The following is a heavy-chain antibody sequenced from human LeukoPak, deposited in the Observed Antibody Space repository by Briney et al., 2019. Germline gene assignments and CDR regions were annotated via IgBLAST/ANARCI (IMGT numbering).Heavy chain of an antibody. CDR2: ISSSGSTI. J-gene: IGHJ4*02. V-gene: IGHV3-48*03. CDR3: ARDPADY. D-gene: IGHD2-2*01. CDR1: GCTFSSYE. Sequence: GWSLRLSCAASGCTFSSYEMNGVRQAPWKGLEWVSYISSSGSTIYYADSVKGRLTISRDNAKNSLYLQMNSLRAEDTAVYYCARDPADYWGQGTLVTVSS.